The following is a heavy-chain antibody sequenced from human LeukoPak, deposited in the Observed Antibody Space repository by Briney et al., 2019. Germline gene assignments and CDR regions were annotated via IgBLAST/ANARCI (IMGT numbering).Heavy chain of an antibody. CDR1: GYTFSSHG. CDR3: AREYVITPDH. V-gene: IGHV3-33*05. Sequence: GGSLRLSCAASGYTFSSHGVHWVRQAPGKGLQWLAIVSYDGSLKYYADSVRDRFTISKDNSQNKVFLQMNSLRVEDTAMYYCAREYVITPDHWGQGTLVTVSS. D-gene: IGHD3-16*01. CDR2: VSYDGSLK. J-gene: IGHJ5*02.